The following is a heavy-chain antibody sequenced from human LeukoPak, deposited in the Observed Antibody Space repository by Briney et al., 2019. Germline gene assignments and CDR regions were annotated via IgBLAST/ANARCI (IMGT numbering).Heavy chain of an antibody. CDR2: ISSSGSTI. CDR3: ARELQQLVRTKPNFDY. CDR1: GFTFSSYE. J-gene: IGHJ4*02. Sequence: GGSLRLSCAASGFTFSSYEMNWVRQAPGKGLEWGSYISSSGSTIYYADSVKGRFTISRDNAKNSLYLQMNSLRAEDTAVYYCARELQQLVRTKPNFDYWGQGTLVTVSS. D-gene: IGHD6-13*01. V-gene: IGHV3-48*03.